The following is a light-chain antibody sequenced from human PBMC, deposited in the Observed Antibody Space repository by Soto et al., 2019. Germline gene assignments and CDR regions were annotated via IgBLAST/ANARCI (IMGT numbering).Light chain of an antibody. V-gene: IGKV3-15*01. CDR1: QSVSGN. CDR3: QQYINWPKYT. Sequence: EIVMTQSPATLSVSPGERATLSCRASQSVSGNLAWYQQKPGQAPRLLIYGASTRATGIPVRFSGSGSGTAFTLTISRMQSEDFAVYYCQQYINWPKYTFGQRTKPPIK. CDR2: GAS. J-gene: IGKJ2*01.